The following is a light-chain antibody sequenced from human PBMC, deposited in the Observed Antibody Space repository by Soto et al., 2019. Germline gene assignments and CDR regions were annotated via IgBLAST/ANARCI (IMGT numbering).Light chain of an antibody. Sequence: QSVLTQPASVSGPPGQSIAISCTGTSSDVGAYNYVSWYQQHPGKAPKLMIYDVSHRPSGVSDRFSGSKSANTASLTISGLQAEDEADYYCSSYTSSTTLYAFGTGTKVTVL. V-gene: IGLV2-14*03. CDR1: SSDVGAYNY. CDR3: SSYTSSTTLYA. J-gene: IGLJ1*01. CDR2: DVS.